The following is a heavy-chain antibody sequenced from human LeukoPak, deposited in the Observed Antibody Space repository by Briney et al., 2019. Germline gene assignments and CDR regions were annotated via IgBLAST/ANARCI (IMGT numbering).Heavy chain of an antibody. CDR1: GFTFSSYS. CDR3: ASEFAHCGGYCSSRFDY. V-gene: IGHV3-21*01. Sequence: GGSLRLSCAASGFTFSSYSMNWVRQAPGKGLEWVSSISSSSSYIYYADSVKGRFTISRDNAKNSLYLQMNSLRDEDTAVYYCASEFAHCGGYCSSRFDYWGQGTLVTVSS. D-gene: IGHD2-21*02. CDR2: ISSSSSYI. J-gene: IGHJ4*02.